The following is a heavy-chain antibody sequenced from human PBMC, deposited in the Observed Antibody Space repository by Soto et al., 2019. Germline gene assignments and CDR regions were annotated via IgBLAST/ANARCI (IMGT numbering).Heavy chain of an antibody. V-gene: IGHV4-61*01. CDR2: VYFSGSA. Sequence: SETLSLTCTVSGGSVSSASYYWSWIRQSPGKGLEWIGYVYFSGSATYNPSLKNRVTISSDMSKNQISLKLTSVTAADTAVYYCVAGSGWYGPLVYWGQGTLVTVS. D-gene: IGHD6-19*01. CDR3: VAGSGWYGPLVY. CDR1: GGSVSSASYY. J-gene: IGHJ4*02.